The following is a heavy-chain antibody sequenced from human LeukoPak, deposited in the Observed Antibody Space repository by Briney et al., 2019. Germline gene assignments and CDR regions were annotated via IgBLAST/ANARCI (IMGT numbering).Heavy chain of an antibody. CDR2: ISPSATTI. J-gene: IGHJ4*02. CDR3: AREYSSSSGRSFDY. V-gene: IGHV3-48*01. D-gene: IGHD6-6*01. Sequence: PGGSLRLSCAASAFTFSGYSMNWVRQAPGKGLEWVSYISPSATTIYYADSVKGRFTISRDNAKNSLYLQMNSLRAEDTAVYYCAREYSSSSGRSFDYSGQGTLVTVSS. CDR1: AFTFSGYS.